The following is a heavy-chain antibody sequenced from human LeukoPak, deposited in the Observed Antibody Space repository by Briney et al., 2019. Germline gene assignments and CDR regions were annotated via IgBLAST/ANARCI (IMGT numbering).Heavy chain of an antibody. D-gene: IGHD3-10*01. CDR2: ISWDGGST. CDR1: GLTFSSYT. Sequence: GGSLRLSCAASGLTFSSYTMHWVRQAPGKGLEWVSLISWDGGSTYYADSVKGRFTISRDNSKNSLYLQMNSLRTEDTALYFCAKDHYYGSGSYSRWVYFDYWGQGTLVTVSS. V-gene: IGHV3-43*01. J-gene: IGHJ4*02. CDR3: AKDHYYGSGSYSRWVYFDY.